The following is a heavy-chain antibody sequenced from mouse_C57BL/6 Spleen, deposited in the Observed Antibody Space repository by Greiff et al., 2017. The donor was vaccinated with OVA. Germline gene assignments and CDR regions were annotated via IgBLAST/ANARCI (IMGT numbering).Heavy chain of an antibody. J-gene: IGHJ1*03. V-gene: IGHV1-42*01. CDR3: ARYHYGKGRYFDV. CDR2: INPSTGGT. D-gene: IGHD2-1*01. CDR1: GYSFTGYY. Sequence: EVQRVESGPELVKPGASVKISCKASGYSFTGYYMNWVKQSPEKSLEWIGEINPSTGGTTYNQKFKAKATLTVDKSSSTAYMQLKSLTSEDSAVYYCARYHYGKGRYFDVWGTGTTVTVSS.